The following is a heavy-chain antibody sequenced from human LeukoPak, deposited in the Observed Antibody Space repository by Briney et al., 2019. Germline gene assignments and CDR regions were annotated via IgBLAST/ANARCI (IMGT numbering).Heavy chain of an antibody. J-gene: IGHJ4*02. CDR1: GYTFTGYY. D-gene: IGHD3-10*01. V-gene: IGHV1-2*02. CDR3: EREYGSGYYYVYLDY. CDR2: FNPNSGGT. Sequence: GASVKVSCKASGYTFTGYYIHWVRQSPGQGLEWMGWFNPNSGGTDSAQKFQGRVTMTGDTSISTAYMEFSRLTSDDTAVYYCEREYGSGYYYVYLDYWGQGTLVTVSS.